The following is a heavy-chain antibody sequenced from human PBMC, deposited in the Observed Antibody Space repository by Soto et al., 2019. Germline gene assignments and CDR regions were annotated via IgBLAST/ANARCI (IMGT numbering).Heavy chain of an antibody. CDR2: ISAYNGNT. CDR1: GYTFTSYG. V-gene: IGHV1-18*01. CDR3: ARVRVGQWPFYDY. J-gene: IGHJ4*02. Sequence: ASVKVSCKASGYTFTSYGTIWVRQAPGQGLEWMGWISAYNGNTNYAQKHQGRVTMTIDTSTSTAYMELRSLRSDDTAVYYCARVRVGQWPFYDYWGQGTLVTVSS. D-gene: IGHD6-19*01.